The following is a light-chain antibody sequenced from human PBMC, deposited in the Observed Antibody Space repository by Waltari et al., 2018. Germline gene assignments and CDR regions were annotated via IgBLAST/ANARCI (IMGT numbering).Light chain of an antibody. Sequence: QSVLTPPPSASGTPGPRVTISCSGSSSNIGDHYVYWYQQRPGTAPKVPIYRNDERPSGVPDRFSGSKSGTSASLAISGLRSEDEADYYCAAWDDTLNGRVVFGGGTKLTVL. V-gene: IGLV1-47*01. CDR1: SSNIGDHY. CDR3: AAWDDTLNGRVV. J-gene: IGLJ2*01. CDR2: RND.